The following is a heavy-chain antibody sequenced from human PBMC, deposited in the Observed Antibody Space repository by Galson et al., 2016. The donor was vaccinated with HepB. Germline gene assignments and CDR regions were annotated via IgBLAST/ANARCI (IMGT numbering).Heavy chain of an antibody. V-gene: IGHV3-33*01. J-gene: IGHJ4*02. Sequence: PRLPHAASGLTFSSYAMHWGRQAPGKGLEWVATNWSDGNQYLYADSVTGRFTITRDNSKNTLYLQMNSLRAEDTAVYYCASVPSSGWFDYWGQGTLVTVSS. CDR1: GLTFSSYA. CDR3: ASVPSSGWFDY. D-gene: IGHD6-19*01. CDR2: NWSDGNQY.